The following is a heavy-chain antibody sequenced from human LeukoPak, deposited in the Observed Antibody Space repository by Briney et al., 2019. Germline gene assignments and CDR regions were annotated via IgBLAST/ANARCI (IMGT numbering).Heavy chain of an antibody. D-gene: IGHD6-19*01. CDR1: GASVSSNSAA. J-gene: IGHJ5*02. CDR3: ARDSSGWYGNWFDP. CDR2: TYYRPKSYN. Sequence: SQTLSLTCAISGASVSSNSAAWNWIMQSPSRGLEWLGRTYYRPKSYNDYAVSVKSRITINPDTSKNQFSLQLNSVTPEGTAVYYCARDSSGWYGNWFDPWGQGTLVTVSS. V-gene: IGHV6-1*01.